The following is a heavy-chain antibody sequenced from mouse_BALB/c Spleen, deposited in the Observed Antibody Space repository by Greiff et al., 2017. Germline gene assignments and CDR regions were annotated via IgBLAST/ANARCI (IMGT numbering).Heavy chain of an antibody. J-gene: IGHJ1*01. CDR2: IDPANGNT. Sequence: EVKVVESGAELVKPGASVKLSCTASGFNIKDTYMHWVKQRPEQGLEWIGRIDPANGNTKYDPKFQGKATITADTSSNTAYLQLSSLTSEDTAVYYCARGDSYWYFDVWGAGTTVTVSS. CDR3: ARGDSYWYFDV. V-gene: IGHV14-3*02. CDR1: GFNIKDTY.